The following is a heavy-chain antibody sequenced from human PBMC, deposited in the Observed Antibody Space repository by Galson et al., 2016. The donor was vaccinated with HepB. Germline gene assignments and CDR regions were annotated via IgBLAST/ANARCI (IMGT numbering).Heavy chain of an antibody. D-gene: IGHD1-1*01. Sequence: SLRLSCAASGFTFNSYAMHWVRQAPGKGLEWVSGISAGGGSTYYADSVKGRFTISRDNAKHSLFVQMKSLRADDTAVYYCAKDRLSQITTFDSWGQGTLVTVSS. V-gene: IGHV3-23*01. CDR3: AKDRLSQITTFDS. CDR2: ISAGGGST. CDR1: GFTFNSYA. J-gene: IGHJ4*02.